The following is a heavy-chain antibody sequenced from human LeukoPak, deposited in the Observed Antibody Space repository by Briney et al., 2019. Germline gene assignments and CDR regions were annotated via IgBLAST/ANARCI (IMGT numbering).Heavy chain of an antibody. CDR1: GYTFTAYY. Sequence: ASVKVSCKASGYTFTAYYLHWVRQAPGQGLEWMGWIDLNSGGTNYAQKFQGRVTMTRDTSISTAYMELSSLKSDDTAVYYCARVAVRVVVVPTTLLYWGQGTLVTVSS. CDR2: IDLNSGGT. V-gene: IGHV1-2*02. CDR3: ARVAVRVVVVPTTLLY. J-gene: IGHJ4*02. D-gene: IGHD2-15*01.